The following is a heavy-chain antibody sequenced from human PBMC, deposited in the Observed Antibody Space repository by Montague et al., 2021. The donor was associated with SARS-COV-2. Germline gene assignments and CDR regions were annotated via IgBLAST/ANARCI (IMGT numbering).Heavy chain of an antibody. J-gene: IGHJ3*02. CDR1: GGSISSYS. V-gene: IGHV4-59*01. Sequence: SETLSLTCTVSGGSISSYSWCWIRQPPGKGLEWIGYVYYSGSTNYNPSLKSRVTISLDTSKNQFSLTLNSVTAAATAEYYCSGGSYCSDAFDIWGQGTMVTVSS. CDR2: VYYSGST. CDR3: SGGSYCSDAFDI. D-gene: IGHD1-26*01.